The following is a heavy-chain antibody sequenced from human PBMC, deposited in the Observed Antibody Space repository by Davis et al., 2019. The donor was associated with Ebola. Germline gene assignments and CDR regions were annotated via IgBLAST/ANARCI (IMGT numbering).Heavy chain of an antibody. CDR2: IWYDGSNK. CDR1: GFTFSSYG. D-gene: IGHD1-26*01. J-gene: IGHJ4*02. Sequence: GESLKISCAASGFTFSSYGMHWVRQAPGKGLEWVAVIWYDGSNKYYADSVKGRFTISRDNSKNTLYLQMNSLRAEDTAVYYCARAAGKWELGVVLFGFDYWGQGTLVTVSS. CDR3: ARAAGKWELGVVLFGFDY. V-gene: IGHV3-33*01.